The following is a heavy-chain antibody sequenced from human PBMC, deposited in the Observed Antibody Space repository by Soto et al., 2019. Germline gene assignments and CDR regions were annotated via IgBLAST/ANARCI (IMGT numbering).Heavy chain of an antibody. CDR2: INHSGST. J-gene: IGHJ6*02. V-gene: IGHV4-34*01. CDR1: GWSFSDYF. D-gene: IGHD6-6*01. CDR3: AGRGFASSSFHYYYYAVDV. Sequence: WATLSLTCALYGWSFSDYFWTWIRQPPGKGLEWIGEINHSGSTNFNPSLKSRVAISADTSRNQFSLRVTSVTAADTAVYYCAGRGFASSSFHYYYYAVDVWGQGTTVTVSS.